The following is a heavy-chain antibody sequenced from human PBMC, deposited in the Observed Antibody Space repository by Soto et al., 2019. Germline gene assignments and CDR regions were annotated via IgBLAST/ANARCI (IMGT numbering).Heavy chain of an antibody. Sequence: ASVKVSCKASGYTFTSYAMHWVRQAPGQRLEWMGWINAGNGNTKYSQKFQGRVTITRDTSASTAYMELSSLRSEDTAVYYCARDMTGYSSGWYLPVGTCGMDVWGQGTTVTVSS. CDR3: ARDMTGYSSGWYLPVGTCGMDV. V-gene: IGHV1-3*01. J-gene: IGHJ6*02. CDR2: INAGNGNT. CDR1: GYTFTSYA. D-gene: IGHD6-19*01.